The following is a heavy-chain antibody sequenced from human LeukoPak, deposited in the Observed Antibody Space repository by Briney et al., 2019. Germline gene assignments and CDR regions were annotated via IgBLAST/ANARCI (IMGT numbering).Heavy chain of an antibody. CDR3: ARPSLPVKRLVLRGGEFDY. Sequence: ASVKVSCKASGYTFTSYGISWVRQAPGQGLEWMGWISAYNGNTNYAQKLQGRVTMTTDTSTSTAYMELRSLRSDDTAVYHCARPSLPVKRLVLRGGEFDYWSQGTLVTVSS. CDR1: GYTFTSYG. V-gene: IGHV1-18*01. J-gene: IGHJ4*02. D-gene: IGHD6-19*01. CDR2: ISAYNGNT.